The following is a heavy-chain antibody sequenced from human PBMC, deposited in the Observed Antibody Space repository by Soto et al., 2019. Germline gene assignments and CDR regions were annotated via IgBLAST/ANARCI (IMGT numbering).Heavy chain of an antibody. D-gene: IGHD6-13*01. J-gene: IGHJ6*02. CDR2: ITRSGTTI. V-gene: IGHV3-48*03. CDR3: ARVLGAAAGTGGYYYYGMDV. Sequence: HPRGSLRLSCAAPGFTFSSYEMNCVRQAPGKALDWGSDITRSGTTISDADSVKGRFTISRDKAKKSLYLQMKSLRAEDTAVYYCARVLGAAAGTGGYYYYGMDVWGQGTTVTVSS. CDR1: GFTFSSYE.